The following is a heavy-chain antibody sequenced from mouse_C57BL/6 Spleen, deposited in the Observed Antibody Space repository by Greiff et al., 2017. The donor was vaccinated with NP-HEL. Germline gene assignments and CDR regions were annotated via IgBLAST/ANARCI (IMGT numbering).Heavy chain of an antibody. CDR2: INPYNGGT. CDR3: ARYGINYGRDAMDY. J-gene: IGHJ4*01. D-gene: IGHD1-1*01. V-gene: IGHV1-19*01. CDR1: GYTFTDYY. Sequence: VQLQQSGPVLVKPGALVKMSCKASGYTFTDYYMNWVKQSHGKSLEWIGVINPYNGGTSYNQKFKGKATLTVDKSSSTAYMELNSLTSEDSAVYYCARYGINYGRDAMDYWGQGTSVTVSS.